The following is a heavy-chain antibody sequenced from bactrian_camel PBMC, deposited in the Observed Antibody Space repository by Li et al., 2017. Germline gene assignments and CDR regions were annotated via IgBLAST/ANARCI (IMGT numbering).Heavy chain of an antibody. V-gene: IGHV3S9*01. D-gene: IGHD5*01. Sequence: VQLVESGGGSVQVGGSPKLSCAASGFTVSSVPMYWARQAPGKGLEWVSRIYGSTTTYTDSVKGRFTISRDNSGNTVYLQMDNLKPEDTAMYYCAATTDCYPSPEYNYWGQGTQVTVS. CDR3: AATTDCYPSPEYNY. J-gene: IGHJ4*01. CDR2: IYGSTT. CDR1: GFTVSSVP.